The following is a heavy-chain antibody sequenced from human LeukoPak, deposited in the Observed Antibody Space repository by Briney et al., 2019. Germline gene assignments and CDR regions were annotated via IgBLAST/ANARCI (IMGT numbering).Heavy chain of an antibody. J-gene: IGHJ4*02. D-gene: IGHD3-10*01. CDR1: GSTFTSYW. CDR2: IDPSASYN. V-gene: IGHV5-10-1*01. CDR3: ARHIGRYSDSASSPLGY. Sequence: PGEPLHFSGQCPGSTFTSYWINGARQLPGKALEWMGRIDPSASYNNYSPSFQGHATFSADKSITTAYLQWSSLKASDTAMYYCARHIGRYSDSASSPLGYWGQGTLVTVSS.